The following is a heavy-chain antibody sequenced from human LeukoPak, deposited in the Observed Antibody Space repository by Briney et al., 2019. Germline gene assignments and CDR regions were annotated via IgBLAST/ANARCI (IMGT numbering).Heavy chain of an antibody. V-gene: IGHV3-53*01. CDR3: ARDSGFGTGADS. D-gene: IGHD5-12*01. Sequence: GGSPRLSCEVSGFVVTNNYMSWFRQAPGKGLEWVSTIYTSSERKYAESVKGRFTISRDSSNNTLHLEMNSVRVDDTAVYYCARDSGFGTGADSWGQGTLVAVSS. CDR2: IYTSSER. CDR1: GFVVTNNY. J-gene: IGHJ5*01.